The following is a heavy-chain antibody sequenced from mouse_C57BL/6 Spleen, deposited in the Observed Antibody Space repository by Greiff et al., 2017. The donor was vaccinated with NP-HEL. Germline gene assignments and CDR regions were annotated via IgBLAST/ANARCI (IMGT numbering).Heavy chain of an antibody. Sequence: VQLKQSGAELARPGASVKLSCKASGYTFTSYGISWVKQRTGQGLEWIGEIYPRSGNTYYNEKFKGKATLTADKSSSTAYMELRSLTSEDSAVYFCATITTVVANPFAYWGQGTRVTVSA. CDR3: ATITTVVANPFAY. CDR2: IYPRSGNT. J-gene: IGHJ3*01. V-gene: IGHV1-81*01. D-gene: IGHD1-1*01. CDR1: GYTFTSYG.